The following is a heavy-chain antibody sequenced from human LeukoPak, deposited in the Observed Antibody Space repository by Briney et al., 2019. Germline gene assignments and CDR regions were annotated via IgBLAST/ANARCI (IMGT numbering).Heavy chain of an antibody. J-gene: IGHJ4*02. V-gene: IGHV4-34*01. CDR1: GGSFSGYY. CDR2: INHSGSI. CDR3: ARGEGEVVPAAHFDY. Sequence: SETLSLTCAVYGGSFSGYYWSWIRQPPGKGLEWIGEINHSGSINYNPSLKSRVTIPVDTSKNQFSLKLSSVTAADTAVYYCARGEGEVVPAAHFDYWGQGTLVTVSS. D-gene: IGHD2-2*01.